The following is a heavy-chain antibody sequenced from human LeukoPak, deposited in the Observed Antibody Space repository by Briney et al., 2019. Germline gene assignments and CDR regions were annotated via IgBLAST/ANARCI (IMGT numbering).Heavy chain of an antibody. D-gene: IGHD5-12*01. CDR1: GFLYFLL. CDR2: KTKDRSVT. Sequence: GGPLRLLCRLTGFLYFLLHNICVPHSREEGGECVPHKTKDRSVTHYVDSVRGRFTISRDNDRNSLYLQMNSLRAEDTAVYYCARDDEFVTSGRHYDRLDCWGQGTLVIASS. J-gene: IGHJ4*02. CDR3: ARDDEFVTSGRHYDRLDC. V-gene: IGHV3-7*01.